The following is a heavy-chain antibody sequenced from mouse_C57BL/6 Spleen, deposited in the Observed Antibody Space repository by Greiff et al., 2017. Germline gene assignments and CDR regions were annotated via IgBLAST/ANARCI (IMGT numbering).Heavy chain of an antibody. D-gene: IGHD2-4*01. V-gene: IGHV1-4*01. CDR2: INPSSGYT. CDR1: GYTFTSYT. CDR3: ASLYEYEYFDV. J-gene: IGHJ1*03. Sequence: VQLQQSGAELARPGASVKMSCKASGYTFTSYTMHWVKQRPGQGLEWIGYINPSSGYTKYNQKFKDKATLTADKSSSTAYMQLSSLTSEDAAVYYCASLYEYEYFDVWGTGTTVTVAS.